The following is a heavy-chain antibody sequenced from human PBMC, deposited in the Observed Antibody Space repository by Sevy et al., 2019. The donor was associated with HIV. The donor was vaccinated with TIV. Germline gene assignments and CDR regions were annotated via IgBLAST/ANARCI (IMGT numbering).Heavy chain of an antibody. CDR3: TTDGLFAP. Sequence: GGSLRLSCAASGFTFSIAWMSWVRQVPGKGLEWVGRIKSKTDGGTTDYAAPVKGRFTISRDDSKTTLYLQTNNLKTGDTAVYYCTTDGLFAPWGQGTLVTVSS. V-gene: IGHV3-15*01. CDR1: GFTFSIAW. J-gene: IGHJ5*02. CDR2: IKSKTDGGTT.